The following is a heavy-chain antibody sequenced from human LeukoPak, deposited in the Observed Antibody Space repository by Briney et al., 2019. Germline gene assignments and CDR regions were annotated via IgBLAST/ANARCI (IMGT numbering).Heavy chain of an antibody. D-gene: IGHD3-9*01. Sequence: SWIRQHPGKGLEWVGRIKSKTDGGTTDYAAPVKGRFTISRDDSKNTLYLQMNSLKTEDTAVYYCTTDRFSYYDILTGTRDYWGQGTLVTVSS. CDR2: IKSKTDGGTT. V-gene: IGHV3-15*01. J-gene: IGHJ4*02. CDR3: TTDRFSYYDILTGTRDY.